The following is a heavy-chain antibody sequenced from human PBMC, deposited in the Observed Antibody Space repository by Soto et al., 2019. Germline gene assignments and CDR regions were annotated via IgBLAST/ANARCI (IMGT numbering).Heavy chain of an antibody. CDR1: GYSFTSSW. V-gene: IGHV5-10-1*01. CDR2: IDPSDSYT. CDR3: ARLEVYYHMDV. Sequence: PGESLKISCKGSGYSFTSSWISWVRQMPGKGLEWMGRIDPSDSYTNYSPSFQGHVTISADRPISTAYLQWSGLKASDTAMYYCARLEVYYHMDVWGQGTTVTVSS. J-gene: IGHJ6*02.